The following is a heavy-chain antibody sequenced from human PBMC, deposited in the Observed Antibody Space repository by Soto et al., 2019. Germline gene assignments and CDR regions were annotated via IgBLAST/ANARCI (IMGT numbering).Heavy chain of an antibody. J-gene: IGHJ4*02. Sequence: PGGSLRFSCAASGFTFSSYAMHWVRQAPGKGLEWVAVISYDGSNKYYADSVKGRFTISRDNSKNTLYLQMNSLRAEDTAVYYCARDRTVSVPYSSSSGDFDYWGQGTLVTVSS. D-gene: IGHD6-6*01. CDR1: GFTFSSYA. CDR3: ARDRTVSVPYSSSSGDFDY. CDR2: ISYDGSNK. V-gene: IGHV3-30-3*01.